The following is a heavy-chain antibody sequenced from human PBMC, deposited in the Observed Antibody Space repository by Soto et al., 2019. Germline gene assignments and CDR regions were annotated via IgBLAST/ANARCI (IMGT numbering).Heavy chain of an antibody. J-gene: IGHJ6*02. V-gene: IGHV1-18*01. CDR2: VSGYTGNT. D-gene: IGHD3-10*01. CDR3: ARFGSAPYYYYGVDV. CDR1: GYIFTNYD. Sequence: QVQLVQSETEVKKPGASVKVSWKASGYIFTNYDITWVRQAPGQGLEWMGWVSGYTGNTKYAQKFQDRVTMTTDTSTSTVYMELRSLRSDDTAVYYCARFGSAPYYYYGVDVWGQGTTVFVSS.